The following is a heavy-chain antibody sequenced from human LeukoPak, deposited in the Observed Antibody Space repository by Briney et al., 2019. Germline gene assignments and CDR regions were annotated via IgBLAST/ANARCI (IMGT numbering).Heavy chain of an antibody. J-gene: IGHJ4*02. D-gene: IGHD6-13*01. CDR3: AKVLGGVLGIAAPGFDY. Sequence: PGGSLRLSCAASGLTFSSYAMSWVRQAPGKGLEWVSAISGSGGSTYYADSVKGRFTISRDNSKNTLYLQMNSLTAEDTAVYYCAKVLGGVLGIAAPGFDYWGQGTLVTVSS. CDR1: GLTFSSYA. CDR2: ISGSGGST. V-gene: IGHV3-23*01.